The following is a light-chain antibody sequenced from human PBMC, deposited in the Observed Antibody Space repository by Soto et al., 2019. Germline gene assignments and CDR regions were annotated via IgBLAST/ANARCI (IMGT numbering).Light chain of an antibody. CDR1: QSINGW. Sequence: DIXLTQSPSTLSASVGDRVTITCRASQSINGWLAWYQQKPGQAPNLLIYKASTLESGVPSRFSGSGSGTEFTLTVSSLQPDDFATYYCHQYHNFPRTFGQGTKVEI. V-gene: IGKV1-5*03. J-gene: IGKJ1*01. CDR2: KAS. CDR3: HQYHNFPRT.